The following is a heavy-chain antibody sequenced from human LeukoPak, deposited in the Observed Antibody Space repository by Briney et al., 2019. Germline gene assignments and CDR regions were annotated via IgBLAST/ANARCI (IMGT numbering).Heavy chain of an antibody. V-gene: IGHV3-9*02. Sequence: PGRSLRLSCAASGFTSDDYAMHWVRQAPGKGLEWVSGISWNSGSIGYADSVKGRFTISRDNAKNSLYLQMNSLRAEDTALYYCAKDIWSRPVGPFDYWGQGTLVTVSS. J-gene: IGHJ4*02. CDR2: ISWNSGSI. CDR1: GFTSDDYA. D-gene: IGHD1-26*01. CDR3: AKDIWSRPVGPFDY.